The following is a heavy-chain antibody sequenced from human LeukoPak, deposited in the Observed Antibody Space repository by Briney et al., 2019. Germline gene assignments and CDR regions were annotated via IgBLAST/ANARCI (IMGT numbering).Heavy chain of an antibody. D-gene: IGHD6-13*01. J-gene: IGHJ4*02. CDR1: GYTFTGYY. CDR2: SNPNSGGT. Sequence: ASVKVSCKASGYTFTGYYMHWVRQAPGQGLERMGWSNPNSGGTSYAQKFQGRVTLTSDTSISTVYMELSRLRSDDKAVYYCASEWDSSSWYDYWGQGSLVTVSS. CDR3: ASEWDSSSWYDY. V-gene: IGHV1-2*02.